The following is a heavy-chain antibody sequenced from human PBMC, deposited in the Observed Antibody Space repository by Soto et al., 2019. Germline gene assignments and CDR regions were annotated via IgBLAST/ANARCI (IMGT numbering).Heavy chain of an antibody. CDR2: INPSGGST. CDR1: GYTFTSYY. CDR3: AXAYYDILTGVPSDAFDI. V-gene: IGHV1-46*01. Sequence: ASVKVSCKASGYTFTSYYMHWVRQAPGQGLEWMGIINPSGGSTSYAQKFQGRVTMTRDTSTSTVYMELSSLRSEDTAVYYCAXAYYDILTGVPSDAFDIWGQGTMVTVSS. J-gene: IGHJ3*02. D-gene: IGHD3-9*01.